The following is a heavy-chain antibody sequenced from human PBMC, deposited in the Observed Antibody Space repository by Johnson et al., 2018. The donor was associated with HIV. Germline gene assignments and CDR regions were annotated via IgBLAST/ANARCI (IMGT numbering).Heavy chain of an antibody. CDR2: ISYDGSNK. CDR3: AKDRDWGWSVWAFDI. J-gene: IGHJ3*02. V-gene: IGHV3-30*04. D-gene: IGHD3-16*01. Sequence: QMQLVESGGGVVQPGRSLRLSCAASGFTFSSYAMHWVRQAPGKGLEWVAVISYDGSNKYYADSVKGRFTISRDNSKNTLYLQMNSLRAEDTAVYYCAKDRDWGWSVWAFDIWGQGTMVTVSS. CDR1: GFTFSSYA.